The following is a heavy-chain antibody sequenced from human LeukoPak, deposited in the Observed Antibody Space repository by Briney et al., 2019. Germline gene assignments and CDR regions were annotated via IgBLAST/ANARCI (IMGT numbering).Heavy chain of an antibody. CDR3: AKDIVVVPAVYDAFDI. CDR2: ISYDGSNK. J-gene: IGHJ3*02. D-gene: IGHD2-2*01. V-gene: IGHV3-30-3*01. CDR1: GFTFSSYA. Sequence: GGSLRLSCAASGFTFSSYAMHWVRQAPGKGLEWVAVISYDGSNKYYADSVKGRFTISRDNSKNTLYLQMNSLRAEDTAVYYCAKDIVVVPAVYDAFDIWGQGTMVTVSS.